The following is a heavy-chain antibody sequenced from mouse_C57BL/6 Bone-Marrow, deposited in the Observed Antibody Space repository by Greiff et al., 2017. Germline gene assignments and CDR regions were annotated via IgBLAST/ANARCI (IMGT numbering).Heavy chain of an antibody. CDR1: GYTFTSYW. D-gene: IGHD2-4*01. CDR2: IDPSDSYT. J-gene: IGHJ3*01. CDR3: ARDDYEAWFAY. V-gene: IGHV1-59*01. Sequence: QVQLQQPGAELVRPGTSVKLFCKASGYTFTSYWMHWVKQRPGQGLEWIGVIDPSDSYTNYNQKFKGKATLTVDTSSSTAYMQLSSLTSEDSAVYYCARDDYEAWFAYGGQGTLVTVSA.